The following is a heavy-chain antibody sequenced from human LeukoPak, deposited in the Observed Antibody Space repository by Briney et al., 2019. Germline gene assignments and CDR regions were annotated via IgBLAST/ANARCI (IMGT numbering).Heavy chain of an antibody. CDR1: GYSFTSYW. D-gene: IGHD3-22*01. V-gene: IGHV5-51*01. CDR3: ARQAYYYDSSGYGDAFDI. CDR2: IYPGNSDT. Sequence: PGESLKISCKGSGYSFTSYWIGWVRQMPGKGLEWMGIIYPGNSDTRYSPSFQGQVTISADQSISTAYLQWSSLKASDTAMYYCARQAYYYDSSGYGDAFDIWGQGTMVTVSS. J-gene: IGHJ3*02.